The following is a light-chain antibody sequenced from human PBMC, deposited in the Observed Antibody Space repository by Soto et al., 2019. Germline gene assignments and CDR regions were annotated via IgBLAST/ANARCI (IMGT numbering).Light chain of an antibody. CDR1: SSDVGGYDY. CDR2: EVS. J-gene: IGLJ3*02. V-gene: IGLV2-11*01. Sequence: QSVLTQPASVSGSPGQSITISCTGTSSDVGGYDYVSWYQQHPDKAPKLMIYEVSKRPSGVPDRFSGSKSGNTASLTISGLQAEDEADYYCCSYAGSHTWVFGGGTKLTVL. CDR3: CSYAGSHTWV.